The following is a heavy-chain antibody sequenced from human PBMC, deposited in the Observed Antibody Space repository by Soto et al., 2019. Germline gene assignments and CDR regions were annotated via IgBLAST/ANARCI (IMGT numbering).Heavy chain of an antibody. Sequence: PGGSLRLSCAASGFTFSSHWMHWVRQAPGKGLEWVSGISWNSGSIGYADSVKGRFTISRDNAKNSLYLQMNSLRAEDTALYYCAKARLGNDAFDIWGQGTMVTVSS. D-gene: IGHD3-16*01. CDR3: AKARLGNDAFDI. V-gene: IGHV3-9*01. CDR2: ISWNSGSI. J-gene: IGHJ3*02. CDR1: GFTFSSHW.